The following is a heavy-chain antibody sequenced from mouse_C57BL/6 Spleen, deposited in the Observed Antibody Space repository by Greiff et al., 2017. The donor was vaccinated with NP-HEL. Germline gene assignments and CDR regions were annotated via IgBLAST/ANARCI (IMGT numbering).Heavy chain of an antibody. CDR3: ARWTNYCGSSAGGDY. V-gene: IGHV1-55*01. Sequence: VQLQQPGAELVKPGASVKMSCKASGYTFTSYWITWVKQRPGQGLEWIGDIYPGSGSTNYNETFKSKATLTVDTSSSTAYMQLSSLTSADSAVYYCARWTNYCGSSAGGDYWGQGTTLTVSS. D-gene: IGHD1-1*01. J-gene: IGHJ2*01. CDR2: IYPGSGST. CDR1: GYTFTSYW.